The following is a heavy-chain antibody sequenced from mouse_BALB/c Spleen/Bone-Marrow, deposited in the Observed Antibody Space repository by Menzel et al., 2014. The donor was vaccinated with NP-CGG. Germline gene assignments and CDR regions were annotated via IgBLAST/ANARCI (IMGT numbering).Heavy chain of an antibody. D-gene: IGHD1-1*02. CDR3: ARWWDLAY. V-gene: IGHV1-26*01. J-gene: IGHJ3*01. CDR2: TNPYNGAT. CDR1: GYSFTGYY. Sequence: VQLQQSGPELVKPGASVKISCKASGYSFTGYYMHWVKQSHVKSLEWIGRTNPYNGATSYNQNFKDKASLTVDKSSSTAYMELHRLTSEDSAVYYCARWWDLAYWGQGTLVTVSA.